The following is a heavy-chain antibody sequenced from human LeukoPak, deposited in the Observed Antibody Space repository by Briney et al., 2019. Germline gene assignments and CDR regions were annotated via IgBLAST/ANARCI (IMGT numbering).Heavy chain of an antibody. CDR2: IRYDGSNK. Sequence: GGSLRLSCSASGFTFSDYDMNWVRQAPGKGLEWVAFIRYDGSNKYYADSVKGRFTISRDNSKNTLYLQMNSLRAEDTAVYYCAKDLIAAAGAHNWFDPWGQGTLVTVSS. CDR1: GFTFSDYD. V-gene: IGHV3-30*02. D-gene: IGHD6-13*01. J-gene: IGHJ5*02. CDR3: AKDLIAAAGAHNWFDP.